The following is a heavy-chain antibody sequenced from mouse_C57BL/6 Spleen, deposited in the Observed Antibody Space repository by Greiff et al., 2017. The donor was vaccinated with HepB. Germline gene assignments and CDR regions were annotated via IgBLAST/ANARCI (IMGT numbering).Heavy chain of an antibody. D-gene: IGHD2-10*02. CDR2: ISSGGDYI. CDR3: TRYGPTYYFDY. CDR1: GFTFSSYA. Sequence: EVKLMESGEGLVKPGGSLKLSCAASGFTFSSYAMSWVRQTPEKRLEWVAYISSGGDYIYYADTVKGRFTISRDNARNTLYLQMSSLKSEDTAMYYCTRYGPTYYFDYWGQGTTLTVSS. J-gene: IGHJ2*01. V-gene: IGHV5-9-1*02.